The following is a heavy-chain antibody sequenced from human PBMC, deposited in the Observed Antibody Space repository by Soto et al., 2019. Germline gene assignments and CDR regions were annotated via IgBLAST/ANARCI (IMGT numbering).Heavy chain of an antibody. J-gene: IGHJ4*02. CDR1: GYRFSEYA. V-gene: IGHV3-23*01. D-gene: IGHD3-22*01. CDR3: AKSHDTSAYYLSIDS. CDR2: VTSSAIAT. Sequence: EVHLLEAGGGLVQPGGSLRLSCVGSGYRFSEYAMAWIRQAPGKGLEWVTGVTSSAIATYYADSAKGRFTISRNNSLNILYLQMDNLGADDTAVYYCAKSHDTSAYYLSIDSWGQGTQVTVSS.